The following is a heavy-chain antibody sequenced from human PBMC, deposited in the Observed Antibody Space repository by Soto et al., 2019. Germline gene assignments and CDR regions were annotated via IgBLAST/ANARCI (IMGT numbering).Heavy chain of an antibody. CDR1: GGSISSYY. CDR2: IYYSGST. J-gene: IGHJ6*02. D-gene: IGHD6-19*01. V-gene: IGHV4-59*01. Sequence: LSLTCTVSGGSISSYYWSWIRQPPGKGLEWIGYIYYSGSTNYNPSLKSRVTISVDTSKNQFSLKLSSVTAADTAVYYCASPLYSSGDYYGMDVWGQGTTVTVSS. CDR3: ASPLYSSGDYYGMDV.